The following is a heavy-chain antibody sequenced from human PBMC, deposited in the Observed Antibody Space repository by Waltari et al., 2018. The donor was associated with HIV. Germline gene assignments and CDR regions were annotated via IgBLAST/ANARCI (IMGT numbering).Heavy chain of an antibody. CDR1: GFTFSSYC. V-gene: IGHV3-48*02. CDR3: ARDLIGPRII. CDR2: LSSSGTTI. J-gene: IGHJ4*02. D-gene: IGHD3-16*01. Sequence: EVQLVESGGGLVQPGGSLRLSCAASGFTFSSYCMNWVRQAPGKGLELVSYLSSSGTTIYYADSVKGRFTISRDNAKNSLYLQMNSLRDEDTAVYYCARDLIGPRIIWGQGTLVTVSS.